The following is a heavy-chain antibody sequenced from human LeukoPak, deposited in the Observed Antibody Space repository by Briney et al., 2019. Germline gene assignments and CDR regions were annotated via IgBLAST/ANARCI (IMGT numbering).Heavy chain of an antibody. D-gene: IGHD3-22*01. CDR2: INSDGSNT. CDR1: RFTFSGYW. CDR3: TRTYYYESSGYCGY. Sequence: GGSLRLSCAHSRFTFSGYWMHWVRQAPGKGLLCVSRINSDGSNTNYADSVKGRFTISRDNAKNTLYLQMNSLRADDTAVYYCTRTYYYESSGYCGYWGQGTLVTVSS. V-gene: IGHV3-74*01. J-gene: IGHJ4*02.